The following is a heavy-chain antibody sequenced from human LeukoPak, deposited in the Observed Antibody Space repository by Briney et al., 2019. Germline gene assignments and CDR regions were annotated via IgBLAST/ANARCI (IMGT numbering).Heavy chain of an antibody. J-gene: IGHJ4*02. CDR3: AKGTQLWLRGGNFDY. V-gene: IGHV3-23*01. Sequence: GGSLRLSCAASGFTFSSYAMSWVRQAPGKGLEWVSAISGSGGSTYYADSVKGRFTISRDNSKNTLYLQMNSLRAEDTAVYYCAKGTQLWLRGGNFDYWGQGTLVTVSS. CDR2: ISGSGGST. D-gene: IGHD5-18*01. CDR1: GFTFSSYA.